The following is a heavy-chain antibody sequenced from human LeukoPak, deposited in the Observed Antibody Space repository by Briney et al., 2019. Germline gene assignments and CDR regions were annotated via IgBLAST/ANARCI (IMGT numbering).Heavy chain of an antibody. CDR1: GGSISSSSYY. D-gene: IGHD1-14*01. Sequence: SETLSLTCTVSGGSISSSSYYWGWIRQPPGKGLEWIGEINHSGSTNYNPSLKSRVTISVDTSKNQFSLKLSSVTAADKAVYYLAKAGTTSYSMDVWAKGPTVTAS. J-gene: IGHJ6*03. CDR3: AKAGTTSYSMDV. CDR2: INHSGST. V-gene: IGHV4-39*07.